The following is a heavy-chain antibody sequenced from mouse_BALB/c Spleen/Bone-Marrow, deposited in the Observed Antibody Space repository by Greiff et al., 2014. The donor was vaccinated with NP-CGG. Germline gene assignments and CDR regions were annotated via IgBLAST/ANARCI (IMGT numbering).Heavy chain of an antibody. D-gene: IGHD2-4*01. CDR1: GFNIKDTY. CDR2: IDPANGNT. V-gene: IGHV14-3*02. Sequence: EVQLQQSGAELVKPGASVKLSCTASGFNIKDTYMHWVKQRPEQGLEWIGRIDPANGNTKYDLKFQGKATITADTSSNTAYLQLSSLTSEDTAVYYCASYDYGYYFDYWGQGTTLTVSS. CDR3: ASYDYGYYFDY. J-gene: IGHJ2*01.